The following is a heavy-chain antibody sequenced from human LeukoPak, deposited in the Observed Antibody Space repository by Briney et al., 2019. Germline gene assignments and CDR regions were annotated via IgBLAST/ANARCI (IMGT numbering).Heavy chain of an antibody. CDR3: AKAPMVRGENYFDY. V-gene: IGHV3-30*18. D-gene: IGHD3-10*01. CDR1: GFTFSSYG. CDR2: ISYDGSNK. J-gene: IGHJ4*02. Sequence: GGSLRLSCAASGFTFSSYGMHWVHQAPGKGLEWVAVISYDGSNKYYADSVKGRFTISRDNSKNTLYLQMNSLRAEDTAVYYCAKAPMVRGENYFDYWGQGTLVTVSS.